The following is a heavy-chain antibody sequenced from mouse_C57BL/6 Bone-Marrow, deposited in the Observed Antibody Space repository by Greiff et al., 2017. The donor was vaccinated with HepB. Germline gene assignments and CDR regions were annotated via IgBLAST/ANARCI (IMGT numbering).Heavy chain of an antibody. CDR1: GYTFTSYW. Sequence: VQLQQSGAELVKPGASVKLSCKASGYTFTSYWMQWVKQRPGQGLEWIGEIDPSDSYTNYNQKFKGKATLTVDTSSSTAYMQLSSLTSEDSEVYCCARAGSSSWFAYGGQGTLVTVSA. D-gene: IGHD1-1*01. J-gene: IGHJ3*01. V-gene: IGHV1-50*01. CDR3: ARAGSSSWFAY. CDR2: IDPSDSYT.